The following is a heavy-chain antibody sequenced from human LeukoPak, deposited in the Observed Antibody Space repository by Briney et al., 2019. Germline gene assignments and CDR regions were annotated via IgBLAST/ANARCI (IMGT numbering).Heavy chain of an antibody. Sequence: PGGSLRLSCAASGFTFSSYAMSWVRQAPGKGLEWVSAISGSGGSTYYADSAKGRFTISRDNSKNTLYLQMNSLRAEDTAVYYCAKDSPRITGTTRPDWFDPWGQGTLVTVSS. V-gene: IGHV3-23*01. D-gene: IGHD1-7*01. CDR3: AKDSPRITGTTRPDWFDP. J-gene: IGHJ5*02. CDR2: ISGSGGST. CDR1: GFTFSSYA.